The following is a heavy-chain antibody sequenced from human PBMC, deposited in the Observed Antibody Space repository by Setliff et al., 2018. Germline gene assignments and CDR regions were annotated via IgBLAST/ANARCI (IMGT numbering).Heavy chain of an antibody. CDR2: IKQDGSEK. J-gene: IGHJ6*03. D-gene: IGHD1-26*01. Sequence: ASVKVSCAASGFTFNTYWMHWVRQAPGKGLEWVAHIKQDGSEKYYVDSVKGRFIISRDNAKNSLYLQMNSLRDEDTAVYYCARERVGRYYYYHMDVWGKGTTVTVSS. CDR3: ARERVGRYYYYHMDV. V-gene: IGHV3-7*03. CDR1: GFTFNTYW.